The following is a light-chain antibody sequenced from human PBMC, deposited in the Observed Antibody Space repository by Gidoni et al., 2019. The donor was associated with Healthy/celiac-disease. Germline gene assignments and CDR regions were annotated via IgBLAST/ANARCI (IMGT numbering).Light chain of an antibody. CDR3: QQYNSFT. Sequence: DIQMTQSPSTLSASVGDRVTITCRARQSISSWLAWYQQKPGKAPKLLIHDASSLESGVPSRFSGSGSGTEFTLTISSLQPDDFATYYCQQYNSFTFGPGTKVDIK. J-gene: IGKJ3*01. V-gene: IGKV1-5*01. CDR1: QSISSW. CDR2: DAS.